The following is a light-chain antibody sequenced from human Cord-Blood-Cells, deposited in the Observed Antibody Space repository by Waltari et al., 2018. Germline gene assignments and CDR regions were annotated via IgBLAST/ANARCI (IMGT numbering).Light chain of an antibody. Sequence: QSALTKPASVPGSPGQSITISCTGTRSDVERYNLGPLYQQHPGKAPKRMIYEGIKRPSGVSNRFSGSKSGNTASLTISGLQAEDEADYYCCSYAGSSTFDVFGTGTKVTVL. CDR1: RSDVERYNL. CDR2: EGI. J-gene: IGLJ1*01. CDR3: CSYAGSSTFDV. V-gene: IGLV2-23*03.